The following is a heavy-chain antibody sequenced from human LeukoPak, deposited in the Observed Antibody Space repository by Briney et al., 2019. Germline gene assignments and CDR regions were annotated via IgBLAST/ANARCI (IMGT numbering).Heavy chain of an antibody. D-gene: IGHD3-10*01. V-gene: IGHV3-49*03. CDR1: GFTFGDYA. J-gene: IGHJ4*02. Sequence: GRSLRLSCTASGFTFGDYAMSWFRQAPGKGLERVGFIRSKAYGGTTEYAASVKGRFTISRDDSKSIAYLQMNSLKTEDTAVYYCTGVRSVTARPTGYWGQGTLVTVSS. CDR2: IRSKAYGGTT. CDR3: TGVRSVTARPTGY.